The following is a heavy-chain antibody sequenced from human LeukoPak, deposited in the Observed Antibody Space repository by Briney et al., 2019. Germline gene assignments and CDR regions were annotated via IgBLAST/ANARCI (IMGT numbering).Heavy chain of an antibody. CDR1: GFTVSNNY. J-gene: IGHJ6*02. CDR3: AGHSEMDV. V-gene: IGHV3-53*01. D-gene: IGHD6-13*01. CDR2: IYSGGST. Sequence: GGSLRLSCAASGFTVSNNYMIWIRQAPGKGLEWVSLIYSGGSTYYSDSVRGRFATSRDNSKNTLYLQMSSLRAEDTAVYYCAGHSEMDVWGQGITVTVSS.